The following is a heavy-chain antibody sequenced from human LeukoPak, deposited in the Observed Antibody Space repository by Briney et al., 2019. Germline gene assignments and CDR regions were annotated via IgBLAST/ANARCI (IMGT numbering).Heavy chain of an antibody. D-gene: IGHD5-18*01. CDR3: ARRYSSGASDAFDI. CDR1: GVSISSYY. V-gene: IGHV4-59*08. Sequence: PSETLSLTCTVSGVSISSYYWSWIRQPPGKGLEGMGYIYYSGSTNYNPSLKSRFTISVDTSTNQFSLKLSSVPAADTAVYYCARRYSSGASDAFDIWGQGTMVTVSS. J-gene: IGHJ3*02. CDR2: IYYSGST.